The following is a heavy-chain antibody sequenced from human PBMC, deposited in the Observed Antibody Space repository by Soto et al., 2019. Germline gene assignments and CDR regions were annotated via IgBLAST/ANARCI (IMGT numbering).Heavy chain of an antibody. CDR3: ARILQKNVPEWGGSGWYYFDY. V-gene: IGHV2-70*01. Sequence: SGPTLVNPTQTLTLTCTFSGFSLSTSGMCVSWIRQPPGKALEWLALIDWDDDKYYSTSLKTRLTIYKDTSKNQVVLTKTKKDPVDTATYYCARILQKNVPEWGGSGWYYFDYWGQGTLVTVSS. CDR1: GFSLSTSGMC. J-gene: IGHJ4*02. D-gene: IGHD6-19*01. CDR2: IDWDDDK.